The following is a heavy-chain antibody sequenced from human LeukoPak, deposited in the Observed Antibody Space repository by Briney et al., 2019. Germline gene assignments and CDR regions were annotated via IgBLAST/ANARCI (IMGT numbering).Heavy chain of an antibody. CDR1: GFTFSSYS. Sequence: GGSLRRSCAASGFTFSSYSMNWVRQAPGKGLEWVSSISSSSSYIYYADSVKGRFTISRDNAKNSLYLQMNSLRAEDTAVYYCANLDYGGNSGAYDYWGQGTLVTVSS. CDR3: ANLDYGGNSGAYDY. J-gene: IGHJ4*02. D-gene: IGHD4-23*01. V-gene: IGHV3-21*01. CDR2: ISSSSSYI.